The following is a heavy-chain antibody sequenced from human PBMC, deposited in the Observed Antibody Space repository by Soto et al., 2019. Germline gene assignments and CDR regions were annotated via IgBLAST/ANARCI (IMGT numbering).Heavy chain of an antibody. CDR3: ARDAHPGWHFDY. J-gene: IGHJ4*02. V-gene: IGHV3-48*02. CDR1: GFTFSSYS. D-gene: IGHD6-19*01. Sequence: EAQLVESGGGLVQPGGSLRLSCAASGFTFSSYSMNWVRQAPGKGLEWMSYISSSSSTIYYADSVQGRFTISGDNAKNSLYLQMNTLRDEDTAVYYCARDAHPGWHFDYWGQGTLVTVSS. CDR2: ISSSSSTI.